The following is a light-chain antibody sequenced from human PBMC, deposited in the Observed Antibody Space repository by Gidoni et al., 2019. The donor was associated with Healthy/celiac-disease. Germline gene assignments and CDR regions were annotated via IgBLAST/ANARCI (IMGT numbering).Light chain of an antibody. CDR3: QQRSNWPPFT. V-gene: IGKV3-11*01. J-gene: IGKJ3*01. CDR1: QSVSSY. Sequence: EIVLTQSPATLSLSPGERATLSCRASQSVSSYLAWYQQKPGQAPRLLIYDASNRATGIPARFSGSGSGTDFTLTISSLEPEEIAVYYCQQRSNWPPFTFGPGTKVDIK. CDR2: DAS.